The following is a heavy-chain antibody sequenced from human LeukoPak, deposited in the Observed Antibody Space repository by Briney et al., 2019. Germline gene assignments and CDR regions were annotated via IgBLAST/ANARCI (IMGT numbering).Heavy chain of an antibody. Sequence: GGSLRLSCAASGPNFKTYGMPWVRQAQGKGLEGVAVLFYDEITKHYADSVKGRFTISRDNSKSTLYLQMNSLRVEDTAVYYCATDGPPEEVVGATFTYWGQGTLVTVSS. D-gene: IGHD2-15*01. V-gene: IGHV3-33*03. CDR3: ATDGPPEEVVGATFTY. CDR2: LFYDEITK. J-gene: IGHJ4*02. CDR1: GPNFKTYG.